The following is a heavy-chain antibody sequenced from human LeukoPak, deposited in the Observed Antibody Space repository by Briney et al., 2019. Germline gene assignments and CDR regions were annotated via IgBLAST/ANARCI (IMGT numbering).Heavy chain of an antibody. CDR3: AKEILTGRYYGMDV. V-gene: IGHV3-48*03. Sequence: GGSLRLSCAASGFTFSSYEMNWVRQAPGKGLEWVSYISSGSTIYDADSVKGRFTISRDNSKNTLCLQMNSLRAEDTALYYCAKEILTGRYYGMDVWGKGTTVTVSS. CDR2: ISSGSTI. J-gene: IGHJ6*04. CDR1: GFTFSSYE. D-gene: IGHD3-9*01.